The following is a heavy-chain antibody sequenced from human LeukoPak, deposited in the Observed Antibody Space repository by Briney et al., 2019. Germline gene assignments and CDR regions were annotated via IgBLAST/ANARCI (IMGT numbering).Heavy chain of an antibody. J-gene: IGHJ4*02. V-gene: IGHV4-30-2*01. CDR2: IYYSGST. CDR3: ASERETYSSSWKYFDY. Sequence: SETLSLTCTVSGGSISSGGYYWSWIRQPPGKGLEWIGYIYYSGSTYYNPSLKSRVTISVDTSKNQFSLKLSSVTAADTAVYYCASERETYSSSWKYFDYWGQGTLVTVSS. CDR1: GGSISSGGYY. D-gene: IGHD6-13*01.